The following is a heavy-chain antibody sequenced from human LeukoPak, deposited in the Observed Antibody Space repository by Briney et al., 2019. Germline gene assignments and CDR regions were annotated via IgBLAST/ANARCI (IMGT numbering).Heavy chain of an antibody. J-gene: IGHJ4*02. CDR3: ARRVFASGRQDY. CDR1: GGSISSGGYY. CDR2: IYYSGNT. V-gene: IGHV4-39*01. D-gene: IGHD3-10*01. Sequence: PSETLSLTCTVSGGSISSGGYYWTWIRQHPGKGLEWIGSIYYSGNTYYNPSLKSRVTISVDTSKNQFSLKLSSVTAADTAVYYCARRVFASGRQDYWGQGTLVTVSS.